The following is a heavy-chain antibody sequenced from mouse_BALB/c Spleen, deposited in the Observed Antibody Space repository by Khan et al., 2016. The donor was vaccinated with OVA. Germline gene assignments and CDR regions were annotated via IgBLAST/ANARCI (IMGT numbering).Heavy chain of an antibody. CDR2: ISYDGSN. CDR3: ARDYRPRYSDV. J-gene: IGHJ1*01. V-gene: IGHV3-6*02. CDR1: GYSITSGYY. Sequence: EVQLVESGPGLVKPSQSLSLTCSVTGYSITSGYYWNWIRQFPGNKLEWMGYISYDGSNNYNPSLKNRISITRDTSKNQFFLKLNSVTTEDTATYYCARDYRPRYSDVWGAGTTVTVSS.